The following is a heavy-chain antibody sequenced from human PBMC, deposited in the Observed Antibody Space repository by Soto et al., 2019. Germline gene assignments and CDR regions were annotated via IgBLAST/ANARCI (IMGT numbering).Heavy chain of an antibody. V-gene: IGHV4-39*01. J-gene: IGHJ3*02. CDR2: IYYSGST. Sequence: PSETLSLTCTVPCGSISSSSYYWGWIRQPPGKGLEWIGSIYYSGSTYYNPSLKSRVTISVDTSKNQFSLKLSSVTAADTAVYYCARHVSRFRSSGYYRNLNDAFDIWGQGTMVTVSS. CDR3: ARHVSRFRSSGYYRNLNDAFDI. CDR1: CGSISSSSYY. D-gene: IGHD3-22*01.